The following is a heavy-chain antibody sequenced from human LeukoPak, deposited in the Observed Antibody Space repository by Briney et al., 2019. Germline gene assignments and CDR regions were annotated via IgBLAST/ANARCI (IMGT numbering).Heavy chain of an antibody. CDR1: GFTFSSYA. V-gene: IGHV3-23*01. CDR2: ISGSGGST. CDR3: ARRPGLERYYFDY. Sequence: PGGSLRLSCGASGFTFSSYAMSWVRQAPGKGLQWVSTISGSGGSTYYADSVKGRLTISRDNSKNTLYLQMNSLRAEDTALYYCARRPGLERYYFDYWGQGTLVTVSS. J-gene: IGHJ4*02. D-gene: IGHD1-1*01.